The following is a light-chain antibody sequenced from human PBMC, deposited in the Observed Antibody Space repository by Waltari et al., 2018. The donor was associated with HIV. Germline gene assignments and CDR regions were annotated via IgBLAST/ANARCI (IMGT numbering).Light chain of an antibody. Sequence: IQVTQSPSYVSESVGGGVSISCRASQNIGRSLAWYQSKPGKAPKLLVYEASRLNDGVPARFHATGSRSNFTLDINNLQSEDFAIYVCQQASSFPHTFG. CDR2: EAS. J-gene: IGKJ2*01. CDR3: QQASSFPHT. CDR1: QNIGRS. V-gene: IGKV1-12*01.